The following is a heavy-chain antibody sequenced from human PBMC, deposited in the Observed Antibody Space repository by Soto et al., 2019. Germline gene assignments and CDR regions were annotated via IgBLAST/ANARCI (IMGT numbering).Heavy chain of an antibody. Sequence: SETLSLTCTVSGGSISSYYWSWIRQPPGKGLVWIGYIYYSGSTNYNPSLKSRVTISVDTSKNQFSLKLSSVTAADTAVYYCARLQLRSRHGDIWGQGTMVTVSS. CDR2: IYYSGST. D-gene: IGHD3-3*01. CDR3: ARLQLRSRHGDI. J-gene: IGHJ3*02. CDR1: GGSISSYY. V-gene: IGHV4-59*08.